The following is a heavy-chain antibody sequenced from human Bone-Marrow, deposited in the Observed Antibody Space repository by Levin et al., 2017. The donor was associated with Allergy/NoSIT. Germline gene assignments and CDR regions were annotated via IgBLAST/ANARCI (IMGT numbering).Heavy chain of an antibody. V-gene: IGHV3-49*04. J-gene: IGHJ4*02. Sequence: GESLKISCTASGFTFGDYAMSWVRQAPGKGLEWVGFIRSKAYGGTTEYAASVKGRFTISRDDSKSIAYLQMNSLKTEDTAVYYCTRSSLLAPPVVDYWGQGTLVTVSS. CDR2: IRSKAYGGTT. CDR3: TRSSLLAPPVVDY. D-gene: IGHD1-26*01. CDR1: GFTFGDYA.